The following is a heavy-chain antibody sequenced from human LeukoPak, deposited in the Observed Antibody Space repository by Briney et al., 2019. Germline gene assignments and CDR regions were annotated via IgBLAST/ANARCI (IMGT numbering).Heavy chain of an antibody. D-gene: IGHD3-3*01. Sequence: GRSLRLSCVASGFTFSSYAMHWVRQAPGKGLEWVAVISFDGSNKYYADSVKGRFTISRDNSKNTLYLQINSLRVEDTAVYFCAKLGYYDFWSNYLVFDNWGQGTLVTVSS. V-gene: IGHV3-30*18. CDR3: AKLGYYDFWSNYLVFDN. CDR2: ISFDGSNK. CDR1: GFTFSSYA. J-gene: IGHJ4*02.